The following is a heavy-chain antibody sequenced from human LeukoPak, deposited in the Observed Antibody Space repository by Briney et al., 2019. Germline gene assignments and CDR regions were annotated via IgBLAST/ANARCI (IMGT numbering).Heavy chain of an antibody. CDR1: GYTFTSYY. Sequence: ASVKVSCKASGYTFTSYYMHWVRQAPGQGLEWMGIINPSGGSTSYAQEFQGRVTMTRDTSTSTVYMELSSLRSEDTAVYYCARDTRHDSSGYYAYFDYWGQGTLVTVSS. CDR3: ARDTRHDSSGYYAYFDY. V-gene: IGHV1-46*01. J-gene: IGHJ4*02. CDR2: INPSGGST. D-gene: IGHD3-22*01.